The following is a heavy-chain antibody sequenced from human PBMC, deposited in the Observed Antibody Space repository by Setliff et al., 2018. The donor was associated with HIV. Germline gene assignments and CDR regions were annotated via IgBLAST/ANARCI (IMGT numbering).Heavy chain of an antibody. Sequence: SETLSLTCTVSGGSISRGSYYWSWIRQPAGKGLEWIGRIYTSGSIHYNPSLKSRVTISVDTSKNQFSLKVSSVNAPDTAVYFCAREDGEYTSSPRWFDPWGQGTQVTVSA. CDR2: IYTSGSI. J-gene: IGHJ5*02. CDR3: AREDGEYTSSPRWFDP. D-gene: IGHD6-13*01. CDR1: GGSISRGSYY. V-gene: IGHV4-61*02.